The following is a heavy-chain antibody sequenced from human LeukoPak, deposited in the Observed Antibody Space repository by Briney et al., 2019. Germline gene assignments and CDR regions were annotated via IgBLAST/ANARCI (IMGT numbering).Heavy chain of an antibody. CDR3: ATTAQVISRAISLYDY. Sequence: PSETLTPPCTVLGDSLSSSGSYWGGIRPPPGKGLEWIGSIYYSGSTYYNPSLKSRVTISVDTSNNQFSLKLSSVTAADTAVYYCATTAQVISRAISLYDYWGQGTLVTVSS. CDR2: IYYSGST. J-gene: IGHJ4*02. D-gene: IGHD3-16*02. CDR1: GDSLSSSGSY. V-gene: IGHV4-39*01.